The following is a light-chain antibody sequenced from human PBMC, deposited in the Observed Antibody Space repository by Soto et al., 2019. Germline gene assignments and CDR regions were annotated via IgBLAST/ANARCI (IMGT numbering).Light chain of an antibody. CDR3: QQRSNWPSWT. CDR2: DAS. J-gene: IGKJ1*01. CDR1: QSISTY. Sequence: EIVLTQSPATLSLSPGERATLSCRASQSISTYLAWYQQKPGQAPRLLIYDASDRATDIPARFSGSGSGTDFTLTISSLEPEDFAVYYCQQRSNWPSWTFGQGTKVVIK. V-gene: IGKV3-11*01.